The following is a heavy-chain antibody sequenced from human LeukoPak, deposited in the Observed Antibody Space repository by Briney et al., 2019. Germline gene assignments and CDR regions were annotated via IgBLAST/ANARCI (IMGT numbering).Heavy chain of an antibody. CDR3: ARGGLRAGTGGFDP. D-gene: IGHD1-1*01. CDR1: GYTFTTYD. Sequence: ASVKVSCKASGYTFTTYDINWVRQASGQGLEWMGRMTPISGNTGYAEKFQGRVTMTRDISKSTAYMELNNLRFDDTAVYYCARGGLRAGTGGFDPWGQGTLVIVS. J-gene: IGHJ5*02. V-gene: IGHV1-8*01. CDR2: MTPISGNT.